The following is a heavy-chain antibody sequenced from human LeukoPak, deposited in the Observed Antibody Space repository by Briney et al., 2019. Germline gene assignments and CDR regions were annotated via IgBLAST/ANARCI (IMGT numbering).Heavy chain of an antibody. J-gene: IGHJ4*02. D-gene: IGHD3-3*01. CDR1: SYSISSGYY. Sequence: SETLSLTCTVSSYSISSGYYWGWIRQPPGKGLEWIGGIYHSGSTYYNPSLKSRVTISVDTSKNQFSLKLSSVTAADTAVYYCARQYYDFWSGYSNFDYWGQGTLVTVSS. V-gene: IGHV4-38-2*02. CDR3: ARQYYDFWSGYSNFDY. CDR2: IYHSGST.